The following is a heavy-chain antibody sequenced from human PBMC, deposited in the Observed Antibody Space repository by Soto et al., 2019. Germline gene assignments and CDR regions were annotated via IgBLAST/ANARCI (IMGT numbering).Heavy chain of an antibody. D-gene: IGHD4-17*01. Sequence: QVKLQESGPGLVKPSGTLSLTCAVSSGSISSSTWWSWVRQPPGKGLEWIGEIYHSGGTNYNPALKSRVTISVDKSKNQFSLKLSSVTAADTAVYYCARTTTVTTLGYFDYWGQGTLVTVSS. CDR3: ARTTTVTTLGYFDY. V-gene: IGHV4-4*02. CDR1: SGSISSSTW. CDR2: IYHSGGT. J-gene: IGHJ4*02.